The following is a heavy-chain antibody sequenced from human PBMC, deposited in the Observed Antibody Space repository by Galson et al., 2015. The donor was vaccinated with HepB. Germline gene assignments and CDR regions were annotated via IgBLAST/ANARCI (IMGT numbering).Heavy chain of an antibody. V-gene: IGHV1-69*06. D-gene: IGHD3-22*01. CDR3: AGPYYYDSSGYRY. Sequence: SVKVPCQASEGALRHSAIRWVRQAPGQGLEWMGGIRHIFGTANYAQKFQVSVPINADNSTSTAYMELSSLGSEDTSVYYCAGPYYYDSSGYRYWGQGTLVTVSS. J-gene: IGHJ4*02. CDR2: IRHIFGTA. CDR1: EGALRHSA.